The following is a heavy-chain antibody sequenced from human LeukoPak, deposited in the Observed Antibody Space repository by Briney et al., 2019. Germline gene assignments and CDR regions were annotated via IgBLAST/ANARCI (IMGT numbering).Heavy chain of an antibody. CDR3: ARQGSYYPADFDY. D-gene: IGHD3-22*01. V-gene: IGHV3-21*01. CDR1: GFTFSSYS. Sequence: GGSLRLSCAASGFTFSSYSMNWVRQAPGKGLEWVSSIRSSSSYIYYADSVKGRFTISRDNAKNSLYLQMNSLRAEDTAVYYCARQGSYYPADFDYWGQGTLVTVSS. J-gene: IGHJ4*02. CDR2: IRSSSSYI.